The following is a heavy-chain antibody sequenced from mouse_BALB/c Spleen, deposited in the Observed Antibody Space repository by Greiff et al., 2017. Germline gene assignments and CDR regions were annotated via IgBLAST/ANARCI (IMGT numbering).Heavy chain of an antibody. V-gene: IGHV5-17*02. CDR1: GFTFSSFG. CDR2: ISSGSSTI. CDR3: AREGHYYGSSYAMDY. D-gene: IGHD1-1*01. Sequence: EVMLVESGGGLVQPGGSRKLSCAASGFTFSSFGIHWVRQAPEKGLEWVAYISSGSSTIYYAVTVKGRFTISRDNPKNTLFLQMTSLRSEDTSMYYCAREGHYYGSSYAMDYWGQGTSVTVSS. J-gene: IGHJ4*01.